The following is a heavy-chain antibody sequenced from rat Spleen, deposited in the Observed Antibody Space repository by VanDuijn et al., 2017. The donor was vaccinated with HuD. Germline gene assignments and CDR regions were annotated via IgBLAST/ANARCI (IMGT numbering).Heavy chain of an antibody. Sequence: EVQLVESGGGLVRPGRSMKLSCAASGFTFSNYVMAWVRQAPKKGLEWVAYINYDGCSTYYRDSVKGRFTISRDNTKSALYLQMDSLRSEDTATYYCTTTPTEGMRWGQGVMVTVSS. CDR1: GFTFSNYV. CDR2: INYDGCST. J-gene: IGHJ2*01. D-gene: IGHD1-11*01. CDR3: TTTPTEGMR. V-gene: IGHV5-20*01.